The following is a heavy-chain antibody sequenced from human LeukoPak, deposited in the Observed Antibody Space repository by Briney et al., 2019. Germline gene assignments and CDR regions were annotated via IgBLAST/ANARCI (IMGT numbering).Heavy chain of an antibody. Sequence: GGSLRLSCATSGFTFSRHDFYWVRQAPGKGLEWVAFIWYGGSKKYYADSVKGRSTISRDNSKNTLYLEMNSLRAEDTAVYYCARDVLYNSLDYWGEGTLVSVSS. V-gene: IGHV3-33*07. CDR1: GFTFSRHD. D-gene: IGHD6-13*01. CDR2: IWYGGSKK. J-gene: IGHJ4*02. CDR3: ARDVLYNSLDY.